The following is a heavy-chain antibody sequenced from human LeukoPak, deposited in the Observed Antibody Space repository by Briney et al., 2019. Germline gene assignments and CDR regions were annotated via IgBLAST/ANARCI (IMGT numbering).Heavy chain of an antibody. CDR1: GGSISSGGYY. V-gene: IGHV4-31*03. D-gene: IGHD6-13*01. Sequence: PSQTLSLTCTVSGGSISSGGYYWSWIRQHPGKGLEWIGYIYYSGSTYYNPSLKSRVTISVDTSKNQFSLKLSSVTAADTAVYYCARHHSSSGEFQHWGQGTLVTVSS. CDR3: ARHHSSSGEFQH. J-gene: IGHJ1*01. CDR2: IYYSGST.